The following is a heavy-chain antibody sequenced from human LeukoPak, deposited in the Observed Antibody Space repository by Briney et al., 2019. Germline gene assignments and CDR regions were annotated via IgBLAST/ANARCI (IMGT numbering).Heavy chain of an antibody. CDR2: IYHSGST. CDR3: ARMVRGVIISGSRYNWFDP. CDR1: GGSISSGGYS. J-gene: IGHJ5*02. V-gene: IGHV4-30-2*01. Sequence: PSETLSPTCAVSGGSISSGGYSWSWIRQPPGKGLEWIGYIYHSGSTYYNPSLKSRVTISVDRSKNQFSLKLSSVTAADTAVYYCARMVRGVIISGSRYNWFDPWGQGTLVTVSS. D-gene: IGHD3-10*01.